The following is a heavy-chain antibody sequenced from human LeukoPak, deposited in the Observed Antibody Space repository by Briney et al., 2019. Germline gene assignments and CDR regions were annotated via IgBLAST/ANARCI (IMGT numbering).Heavy chain of an antibody. Sequence: GGSLRLSCTASGFSFSSYAMTWVRQAPGKGLEWVSALSGTGGTRYYANSVKGRFTISRDNSKNTVYLQMNSLRADDTAVYYCAKDRIGTYYFFDSRGQGTLVTVSS. CDR1: GFSFSSYA. D-gene: IGHD3-10*01. V-gene: IGHV3-23*01. CDR3: AKDRIGTYYFFDS. J-gene: IGHJ4*02. CDR2: LSGTGGTR.